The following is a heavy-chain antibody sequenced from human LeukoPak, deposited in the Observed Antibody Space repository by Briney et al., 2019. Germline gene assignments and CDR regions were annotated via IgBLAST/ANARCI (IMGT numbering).Heavy chain of an antibody. Sequence: PGGSLRLSCAASGFTFSSYWMSWVRRAPGKGLEWVANIKQDGSEKYYVDSVKGRLTISRDNAKNSLYLQMNSLRAEDTAVYYCARDSGKWELLLRPLDYWGQGTLVTVSS. CDR2: IKQDGSEK. J-gene: IGHJ4*02. V-gene: IGHV3-7*01. D-gene: IGHD1-26*01. CDR3: ARDSGKWELLLRPLDY. CDR1: GFTFSSYW.